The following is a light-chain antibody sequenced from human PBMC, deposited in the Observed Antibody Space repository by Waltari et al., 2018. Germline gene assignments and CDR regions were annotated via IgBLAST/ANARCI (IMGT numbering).Light chain of an antibody. CDR2: GAS. J-gene: IGKJ1*01. V-gene: IGKV3-20*01. Sequence: SCRASQRVSRFLAWYQQKPGQAPRLLISGASSRATGIPDRFSGSGSGTDFSLTISRLEPEDFAVYYCQKYDRLPATFGQGTKVEIK. CDR1: QRVSRF. CDR3: QKYDRLPAT.